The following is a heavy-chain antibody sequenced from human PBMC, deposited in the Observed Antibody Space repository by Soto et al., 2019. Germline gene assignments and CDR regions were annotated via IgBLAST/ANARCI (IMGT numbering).Heavy chain of an antibody. Sequence: SETLSLTCTVSGGSISSYYWSWIRQPPGKGLEWIGYIYYSGSTNYNPSLKSRVTISVDTSKNQFSLKLSSVTAADTAVYYCARLGYYDYVWGSYRRTGGMDVWGQGTTVTGSS. CDR2: IYYSGST. J-gene: IGHJ6*02. V-gene: IGHV4-59*01. CDR1: GGSISSYY. CDR3: ARLGYYDYVWGSYRRTGGMDV. D-gene: IGHD3-16*02.